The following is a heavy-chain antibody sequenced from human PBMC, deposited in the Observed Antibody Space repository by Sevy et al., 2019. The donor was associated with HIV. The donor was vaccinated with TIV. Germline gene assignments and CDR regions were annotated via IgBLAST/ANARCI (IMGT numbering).Heavy chain of an antibody. Sequence: ASVKVSRKASGYTFTSYYMHWVRQAPGQGLEWMGIINPSGGSTTYPQKFQGRVTMTRDTSTSTVYMELSSLRSEDTAVYYCARDRYSGYGFDYWGQGTLVTVSS. V-gene: IGHV1-46*03. CDR3: ARDRYSGYGFDY. CDR2: INPSGGST. J-gene: IGHJ4*02. D-gene: IGHD5-12*01. CDR1: GYTFTSYY.